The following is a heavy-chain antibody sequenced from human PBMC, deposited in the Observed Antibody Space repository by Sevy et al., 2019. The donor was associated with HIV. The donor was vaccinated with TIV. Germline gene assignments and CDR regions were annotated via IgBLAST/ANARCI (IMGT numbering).Heavy chain of an antibody. V-gene: IGHV1-8*01. CDR2: MSPNSGNT. D-gene: IGHD3-3*02. J-gene: IGHJ6*02. Sequence: ASVKVSCRASGYTFTYYDINWVRQATGQGLEWMGWMSPNSGNTGYAQKFQGRVTMTRNTSISKAYMELSSLRSEDTAVYYCARFLSTSYYYYNAMDVWGQGTTVTVSS. CDR3: ARFLSTSYYYYNAMDV. CDR1: GYTFTYYD.